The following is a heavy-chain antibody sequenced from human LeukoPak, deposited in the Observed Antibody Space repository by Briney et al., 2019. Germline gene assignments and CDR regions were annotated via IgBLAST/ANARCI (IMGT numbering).Heavy chain of an antibody. Sequence: GGSLRLSCAASGFTFGSYGMSWVRQAPGKGLEWVANIKQDGSEKYYVDTVKGRFTISRDNAKNSLYLQMNSLRAEDTAVYYCARGEAYYFDYWGQGTLVTVSS. J-gene: IGHJ4*02. V-gene: IGHV3-7*04. CDR3: ARGEAYYFDY. CDR2: IKQDGSEK. CDR1: GFTFGSYG.